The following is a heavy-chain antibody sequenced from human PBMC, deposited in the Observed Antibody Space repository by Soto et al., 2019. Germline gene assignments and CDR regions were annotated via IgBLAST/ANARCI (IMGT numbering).Heavy chain of an antibody. D-gene: IGHD1-20*01. V-gene: IGHV3-74*01. CDR3: ARGRLTGTTSYSDY. Sequence: GGSLRLSCAASGFTFSTYWMHWVRQAPGKGLVWVSRINSDGTTTRYADSVKGRFTISRDSAKNTLYLQMNSLRPEDTAVYYCARGRLTGTTSYSDYWGQGTLVTVSS. CDR1: GFTFSTYW. J-gene: IGHJ4*02. CDR2: INSDGTTT.